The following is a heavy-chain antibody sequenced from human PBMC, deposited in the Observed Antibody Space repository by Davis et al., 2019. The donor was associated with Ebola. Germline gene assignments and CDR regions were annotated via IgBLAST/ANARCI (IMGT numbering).Heavy chain of an antibody. CDR1: GYTFTGYY. CDR3: AGTTVKTGLCLVY. J-gene: IGHJ4*02. V-gene: IGHV1-2*06. CDR2: INPNSGGT. Sequence: ASVKVSCKASGYTFTGYYMHWVRQAPGQGLEWMGRINPNSGGTNYAQKFQGRVTMTRDTSISTAYMELSRLRSDDTAVYYCAGTTVKTGLCLVYWGQGTLVTVSS. D-gene: IGHD4-17*01.